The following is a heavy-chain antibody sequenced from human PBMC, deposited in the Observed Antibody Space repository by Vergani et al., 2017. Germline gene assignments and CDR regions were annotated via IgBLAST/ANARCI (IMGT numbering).Heavy chain of an antibody. V-gene: IGHV3-66*01. D-gene: IGHD2-15*01. Sequence: EVQLVESGGGLVQPGGSLRLSCAASGFTVSSNYMSWVRQAPGKGLEWVSVIYSGGSTYYADSVKGRFTISRDNSKNTLYLQMNSLRAEDTAVYYCASPVVHLGYCSGGSCYRDYWGQGTLVTVSS. CDR2: IYSGGST. CDR3: ASPVVHLGYCSGGSCYRDY. CDR1: GFTVSSNY. J-gene: IGHJ4*02.